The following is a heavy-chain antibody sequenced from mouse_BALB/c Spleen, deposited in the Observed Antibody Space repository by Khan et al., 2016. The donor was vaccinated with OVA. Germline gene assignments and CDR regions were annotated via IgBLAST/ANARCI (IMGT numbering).Heavy chain of an antibody. CDR3: ARFNGGNLTN. V-gene: IGHV3-2*02. J-gene: IGHJ2*01. CDR2: ISYSGNT. Sequence: EVQLQQSGPGLVKPSQSLSLTCTVTGYSITSDYAWNWIRQFPGNKLEWMGFISYSGNTNYNPSLKSRISITRDTSKNQFFLQLNSVTTEDTATYSCARFNGGNLTNGGQGTTLTVSS. CDR1: GYSITSDYA.